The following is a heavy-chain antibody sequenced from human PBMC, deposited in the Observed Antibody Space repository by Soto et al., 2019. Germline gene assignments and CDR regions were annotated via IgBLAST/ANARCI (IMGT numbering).Heavy chain of an antibody. V-gene: IGHV4-59*01. J-gene: IGHJ6*03. Sequence: SETLSLTCTVSGGSISSYYWSWIRQPPGKELEWIGYIYYSGSTNYNPSLKSRVTISVDTPKNQFSLKLSSVTAADTAVYYCARAMSGVTYYYYYYMDVWGKGTTVTVSS. D-gene: IGHD1-26*01. CDR1: GGSISSYY. CDR3: ARAMSGVTYYYYYYMDV. CDR2: IYYSGST.